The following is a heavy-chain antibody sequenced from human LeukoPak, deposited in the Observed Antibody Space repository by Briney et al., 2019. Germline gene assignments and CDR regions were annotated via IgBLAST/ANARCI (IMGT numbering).Heavy chain of an antibody. Sequence: STNYTPSLKRRVTISVDTSKKQFSLKLSSVTAADTAVYYCARRAAAGTSSGWKYCYYMDVWGKGTTVTVSS. V-gene: IGHV4-59*01. CDR3: ARRAAAGTSSGWKYCYYMDV. D-gene: IGHD6-13*01. CDR2: ST. J-gene: IGHJ6*03.